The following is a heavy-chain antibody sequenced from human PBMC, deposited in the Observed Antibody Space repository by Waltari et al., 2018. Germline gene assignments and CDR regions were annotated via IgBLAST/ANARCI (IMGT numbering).Heavy chain of an antibody. Sequence: EVQLLESGGGLVQPGGSLRLSCAASAFTFSSYAMRWVRQAPGKGLEWVATVGSGGSTYYADSLKGRFTISKDSPQNTLYLQMSSLRAEDTAVYYCARGSGYFFDYWGQGTLVTVSS. V-gene: IGHV3-23*01. CDR3: ARGSGYFFDY. CDR1: AFTFSSYA. D-gene: IGHD1-1*01. J-gene: IGHJ4*02. CDR2: VGSGGST.